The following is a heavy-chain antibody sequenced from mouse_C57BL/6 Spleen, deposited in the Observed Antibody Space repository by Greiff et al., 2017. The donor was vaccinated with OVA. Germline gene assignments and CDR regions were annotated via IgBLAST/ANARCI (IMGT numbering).Heavy chain of an antibody. V-gene: IGHV1-55*01. D-gene: IGHD1-1*01. J-gene: IGHJ1*03. CDR2: IYPGSGST. Sequence: QVQLQQSGAELVKPGASVKMSCKASGYTFTSYWITWVKQRPGQGLEWIGDIYPGSGSTNYNEKFKSKATLTVDTSSSTAYMQLSSLTSEDSAVYYCARGDRITTVVNWYFDVWGTGTTVTVSS. CDR1: GYTFTSYW. CDR3: ARGDRITTVVNWYFDV.